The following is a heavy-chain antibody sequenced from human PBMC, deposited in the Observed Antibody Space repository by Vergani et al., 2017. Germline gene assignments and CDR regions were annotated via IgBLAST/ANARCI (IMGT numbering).Heavy chain of an antibody. CDR3: ARGGWGTVTTFFHYGMDV. CDR1: GGSISSYY. J-gene: IGHJ6*02. CDR2: IYYSGST. Sequence: QVQLPESGPGLVKPSETLSLTCTVSGGSISSYYWSWIRQPPGKGLEWIGYIYYSGSTNYNPSLKSRVTISVDTSKNQFSLKLSSVTAADTAVYYCARGGWGTVTTFFHYGMDVWGQGTTVTVSS. D-gene: IGHD4-17*01. V-gene: IGHV4-59*01.